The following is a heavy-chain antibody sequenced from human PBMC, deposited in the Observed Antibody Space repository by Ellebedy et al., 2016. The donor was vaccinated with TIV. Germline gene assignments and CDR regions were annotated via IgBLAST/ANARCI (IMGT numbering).Heavy chain of an antibody. CDR3: ARDRGSWYRPQAPLPQYYFDY. D-gene: IGHD6-13*01. Sequence: GESLKISCAASGFTFSSYAMHWVRQAPGKGLEWVAVISYDGNNKYYADSVKGRFTISRDNSKNTLYLQMNSLRAEDTAVYYCARDRGSWYRPQAPLPQYYFDYWGQGALVTVSS. J-gene: IGHJ4*02. CDR1: GFTFSSYA. V-gene: IGHV3-30-3*01. CDR2: ISYDGNNK.